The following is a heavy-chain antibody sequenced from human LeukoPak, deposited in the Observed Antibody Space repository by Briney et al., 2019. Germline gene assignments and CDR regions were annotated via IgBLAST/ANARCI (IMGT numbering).Heavy chain of an antibody. V-gene: IGHV4-59*08. CDR1: GGSISNYY. Sequence: PSETLSLTCTVSGGSISNYYWSWIRQPPGKGLEWIGYIYYSGSTNYNPSLKSRVTISVDTSKNQFSLKLSSVTAADTAVYYCARHNYGGPFDYWGQGTLVTVSS. D-gene: IGHD4-23*01. CDR3: ARHNYGGPFDY. CDR2: IYYSGST. J-gene: IGHJ4*02.